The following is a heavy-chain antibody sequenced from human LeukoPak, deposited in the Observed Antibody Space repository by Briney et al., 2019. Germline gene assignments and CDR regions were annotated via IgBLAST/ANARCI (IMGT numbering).Heavy chain of an antibody. CDR1: GYTFTSYY. Sequence: ASVKVSCKASGYTFTSYYMHWVRQAPGQGLEWMGIINPSGGSTSYAQKFQGRVTMTRDMSTSTVYMELSSLRSEDTAVYYCARDLAAAGKEDYYYYMDVWGKGTTVTVSS. CDR3: ARDLAAAGKEDYYYYMDV. J-gene: IGHJ6*03. V-gene: IGHV1-46*01. D-gene: IGHD6-13*01. CDR2: INPSGGST.